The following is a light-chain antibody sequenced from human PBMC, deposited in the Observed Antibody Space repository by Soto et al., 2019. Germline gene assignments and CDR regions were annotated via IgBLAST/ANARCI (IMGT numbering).Light chain of an antibody. CDR2: EVS. J-gene: IGLJ1*01. CDR3: SSYAGSNNQV. Sequence: QSALTQPPSASGSPGQSVTISCTGTSSDVGGYNYVSWYQQHPGRAPKLMIYEVSKRPSGVPDRFSGSKSGNKASLTVSGLQTEDEADYYCSSYAGSNNQVFGTGTKLTVL. CDR1: SSDVGGYNY. V-gene: IGLV2-8*01.